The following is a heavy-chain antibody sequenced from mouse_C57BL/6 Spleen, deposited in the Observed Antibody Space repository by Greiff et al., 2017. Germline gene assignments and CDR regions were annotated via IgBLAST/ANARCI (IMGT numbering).Heavy chain of an antibody. V-gene: IGHV2-2*01. D-gene: IGHD3-3*01. CDR1: GFSLTSYG. CDR3: ARKGLEGYFGY. J-gene: IGHJ2*01. CDR2: IWSGGST. Sequence: QVQLKESGPGLVQPSQSLSITCTASGFSLTSYGVPWVRQSPGKGLEWLGVIWSGGSTDYNAAFISSLSISKDNSKSHVSFKMNSLQADDTAIYYCARKGLEGYFGYWGQGTTLTVSS.